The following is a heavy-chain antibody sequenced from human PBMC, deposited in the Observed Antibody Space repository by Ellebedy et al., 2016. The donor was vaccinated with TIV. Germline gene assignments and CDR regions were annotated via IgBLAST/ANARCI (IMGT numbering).Heavy chain of an antibody. CDR3: AREYCGGDCHHDAFDI. CDR1: GGSFSGYY. CDR2: INHSGST. Sequence: SETLSLXXAVYGGSFSGYYWSWIRQPPGKGLEWIGEINHSGSTNYNPSLKSRVTISVDTSKNQFSLKLSSVTAADTAVYYCAREYCGGDCHHDAFDIWGQGTMVTVSS. J-gene: IGHJ3*02. D-gene: IGHD2-21*02. V-gene: IGHV4-34*01.